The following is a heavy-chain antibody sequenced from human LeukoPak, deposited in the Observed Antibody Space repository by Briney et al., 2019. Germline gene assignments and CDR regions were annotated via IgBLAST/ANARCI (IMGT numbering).Heavy chain of an antibody. CDR2: VSDGAGRT. CDR1: GFTFDNYA. Sequence: GGSLRLSCAASGFTFDNYAMSWVRQAPGKGLEWVSGVSDGAGRTSYADSVTGRFTISRDNARRILYLQMNSLRAEDTAVYYCAKDVCNGAGCHFFNYWGQGTVVTVSS. J-gene: IGHJ4*02. CDR3: AKDVCNGAGCHFFNY. D-gene: IGHD2-15*01. V-gene: IGHV3-23*01.